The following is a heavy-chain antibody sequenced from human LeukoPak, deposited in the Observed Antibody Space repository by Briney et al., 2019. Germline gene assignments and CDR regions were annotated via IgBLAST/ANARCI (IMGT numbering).Heavy chain of an antibody. CDR3: TTSYYDSSGYTL. CDR1: GFTFSSYA. V-gene: IGHV3-15*01. CDR2: IKSKTDGGTT. Sequence: GGSLRLSCAASGFTFSSYAMSWVRQAPGKGLEWVGRIKSKTDGGTTDYAAPVKSRFTISRDDSKNTLYLQMNSLKTEDTAVYYCTTSYYDSSGYTLWGQGTLVTVSS. D-gene: IGHD3-22*01. J-gene: IGHJ4*02.